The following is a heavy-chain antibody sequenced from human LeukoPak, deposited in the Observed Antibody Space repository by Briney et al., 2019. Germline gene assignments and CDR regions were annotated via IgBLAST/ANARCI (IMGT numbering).Heavy chain of an antibody. CDR1: GFTFSNYW. CDR2: IKQDRSEK. J-gene: IGHJ4*02. CDR3: ARSAPRLQYLDY. D-gene: IGHD5-24*01. Sequence: GGSLRLSCAASGFTFSNYWLSWVRQAPGKGLEWVANIKQDRSEKYYVDSVKGRFTISRDNAKNSLYLQMNSLRAEDTAVYYCARSAPRLQYLDYWGQGTLVTVSS. V-gene: IGHV3-7*01.